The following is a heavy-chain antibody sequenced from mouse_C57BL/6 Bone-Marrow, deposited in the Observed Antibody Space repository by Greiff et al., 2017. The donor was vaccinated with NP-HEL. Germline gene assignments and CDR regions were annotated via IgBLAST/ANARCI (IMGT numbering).Heavy chain of an antibody. V-gene: IGHV1-69*01. D-gene: IGHD2-1*01. J-gene: IGHJ2*01. Sequence: VKLQESGAELVMPGASVKLSCKASGYTFTSYWMHWVKQRPGQGLEWIGEIDPSDSYTNYNQKFKGKSTLTVDKSSSTAYMQLSSLTSEDSAVYYCARGGGNYENYFDYWGQGTTLTVSS. CDR3: ARGGGNYENYFDY. CDR1: GYTFTSYW. CDR2: IDPSDSYT.